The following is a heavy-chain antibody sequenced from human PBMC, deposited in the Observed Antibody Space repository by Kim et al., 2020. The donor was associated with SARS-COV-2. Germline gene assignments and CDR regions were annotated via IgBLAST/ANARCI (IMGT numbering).Heavy chain of an antibody. CDR2: INAGNGNT. J-gene: IGHJ6*02. D-gene: IGHD3-9*01. CDR1: GYTFTSYA. CDR3: ARDNNDILTGAYYYYYGMDV. Sequence: ASVKVSCKASGYTFTSYAMHWVRQAPGQRLEWMGWINAGNGNTKYSQKFQGRVTITRDTSASTAYMELSSLRSEDTAVYYCARDNNDILTGAYYYYYGMDVWGQGTTVTVSS. V-gene: IGHV1-3*01.